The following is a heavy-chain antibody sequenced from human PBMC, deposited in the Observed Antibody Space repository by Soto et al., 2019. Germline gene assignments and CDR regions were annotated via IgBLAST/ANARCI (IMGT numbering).Heavy chain of an antibody. D-gene: IGHD3-10*01. CDR3: ARDLSSPIGSPWFDP. V-gene: IGHV1-46*01. CDR1: GYTFTGYY. J-gene: IGHJ5*02. CDR2: INPSSGST. Sequence: ASVKVSCKASGYTFTGYYMHWVRQAPGQGLEWMGLINPSSGSTSYAQKFQGRVTMTRDTSTSTVYMELSSLRSEDTAVYYCARDLSSPIGSPWFDPWGQGTLVTVSS.